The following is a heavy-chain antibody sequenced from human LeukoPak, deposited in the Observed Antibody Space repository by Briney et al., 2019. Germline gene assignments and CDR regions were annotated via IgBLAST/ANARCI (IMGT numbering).Heavy chain of an antibody. CDR2: IRSEAYDTTP. CDR1: GFTFGDYG. Sequence: NPGQSLRLSCTASGFTFGDYGMSWFRQAPGKGLEWVGFIRSEAYDTTPQYGASVKGRFTISKDDSRRIAFLQMSGLKTEDTAVYYCSRAAGYDFILEYWGQGTLVTASS. J-gene: IGHJ4*02. V-gene: IGHV3-49*05. D-gene: IGHD5-12*01. CDR3: SRAAGYDFILEY.